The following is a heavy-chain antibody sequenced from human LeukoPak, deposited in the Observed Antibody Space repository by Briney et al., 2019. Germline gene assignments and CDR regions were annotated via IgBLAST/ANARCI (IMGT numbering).Heavy chain of an antibody. CDR2: IYSGGSI. Sequence: GGSLRLSCAASGLTVSSYMSWVRQAPGKGLEWVSVIYSGGSIYYADSVKGRFTISRDNAKNTLYLQMNSLRAEDTAVYYCATDQSIAGPTTADYWGQGTLVTVSS. V-gene: IGHV3-66*01. J-gene: IGHJ4*02. CDR1: GLTVSSY. D-gene: IGHD1-26*01. CDR3: ATDQSIAGPTTADY.